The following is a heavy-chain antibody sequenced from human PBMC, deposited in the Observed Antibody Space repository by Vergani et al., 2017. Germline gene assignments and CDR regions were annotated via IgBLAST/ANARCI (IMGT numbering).Heavy chain of an antibody. CDR1: GYTFTSYG. D-gene: IGHD5-12*01. J-gene: IGHJ3*02. V-gene: IGHV1-18*01. Sequence: QVQLVQSGAEVKKPGASVKVSCKASGYTFTSYGISWVRQAPGQGLEWMGWISAYNGNTNYAQKLQGRVTMTTDTSTSTAYMELRSLRSDDTAVYYCAGYPPCMDRVATIPPKFDSWGQGTMVTVSS. CDR3: AGYPPCMDRVATIPPKFDS. CDR2: ISAYNGNT.